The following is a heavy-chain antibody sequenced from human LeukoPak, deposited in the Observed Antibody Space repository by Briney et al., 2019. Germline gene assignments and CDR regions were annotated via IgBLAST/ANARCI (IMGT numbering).Heavy chain of an antibody. V-gene: IGHV3-23*01. J-gene: IGHJ5*02. Sequence: PGGSLRLSCATSGFTFGIYAMTWVRQAPGKGLEWVSTLSGSGGSTYYADSVKGRFTISRDNSKNTLSLQMNSLRAEDTAVYYCAKESTVTPGNVNWFDTWGQGTLVTVSS. CDR2: LSGSGGST. CDR1: GFTFGIYA. CDR3: AKESTVTPGNVNWFDT. D-gene: IGHD4-17*01.